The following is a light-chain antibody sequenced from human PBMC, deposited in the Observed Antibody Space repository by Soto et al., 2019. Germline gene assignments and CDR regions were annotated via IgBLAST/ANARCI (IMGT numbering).Light chain of an antibody. V-gene: IGKV3-20*01. Sequence: EIVLTQSPVTLSLSPGDSATLSCRASQTVSSAYVAWYQRKPGQAPRLLIYDASSRAKGTPDRFSGSGSGTDFTLTINRLEPEDFALYYCQQYGSSPPTFGQGTRLEIK. CDR1: QTVSSAY. J-gene: IGKJ5*01. CDR3: QQYGSSPPT. CDR2: DAS.